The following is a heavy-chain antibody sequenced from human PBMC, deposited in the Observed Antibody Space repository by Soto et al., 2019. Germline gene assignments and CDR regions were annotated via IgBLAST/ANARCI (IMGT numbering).Heavy chain of an antibody. CDR3: ARERDYDFWSGYYTGSTFDI. D-gene: IGHD3-3*01. Sequence: TLSLTCAISGDSVSSNSAAWNWIRQSPSRGLEWLGRTYYRSKWYNDYAVSVKSRITINPDTSKNQFSLQLNSVTPEDTAVYYCARERDYDFWSGYYTGSTFDIWGQGTMVTVSS. V-gene: IGHV6-1*01. CDR2: TYYRSKWYN. J-gene: IGHJ3*02. CDR1: GDSVSSNSAA.